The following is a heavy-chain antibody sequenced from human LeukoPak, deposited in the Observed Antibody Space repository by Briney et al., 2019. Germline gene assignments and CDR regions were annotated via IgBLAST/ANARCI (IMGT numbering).Heavy chain of an antibody. CDR1: GFTFSDYY. D-gene: IGHD3-22*01. Sequence: GGSLRLSCAASGFTFSDYYMSWIRQAPGKGLEWVSYISSSGSTIYYADSVKGRFAISRDNDKNSLYLQMNSLRAEDTAVYYCARVDGNYYDSSGYYSLFDYWGQGTLVTVSS. CDR3: ARVDGNYYDSSGYYSLFDY. CDR2: ISSSGSTI. V-gene: IGHV3-11*01. J-gene: IGHJ4*02.